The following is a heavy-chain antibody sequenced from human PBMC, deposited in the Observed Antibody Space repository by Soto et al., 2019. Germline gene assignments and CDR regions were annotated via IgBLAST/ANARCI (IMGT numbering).Heavy chain of an antibody. Sequence: AGGSLRLSCAASGFTFSSNWMSWVRQAPGKGLEWVANIIQDGSKKYYADSVKGRFTISRDNAKNSLYLQMNSLRAEDTAVYYCVRDVDWNYAYWGQGTLVTVSS. CDR3: VRDVDWNYAY. J-gene: IGHJ4*02. CDR2: IIQDGSKK. D-gene: IGHD1-7*01. V-gene: IGHV3-7*01. CDR1: GFTFSSNW.